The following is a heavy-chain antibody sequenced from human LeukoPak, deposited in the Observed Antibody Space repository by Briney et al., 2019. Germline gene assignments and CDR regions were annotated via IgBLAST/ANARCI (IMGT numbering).Heavy chain of an antibody. D-gene: IGHD3-22*01. CDR3: ARHVVMGSGYYGPDAFDI. CDR2: IYYSGST. V-gene: IGHV4-39*01. Sequence: SETLSLTCTVSGGSISSSSYYWGWIRQPPGKGREWIGSIYYSGSTYYNPSLKSRVTISVDKSKPQFSMKLSSVTAADTAVYYCARHVVMGSGYYGPDAFDIWGQGTMVTVSS. CDR1: GGSISSSSYY. J-gene: IGHJ3*02.